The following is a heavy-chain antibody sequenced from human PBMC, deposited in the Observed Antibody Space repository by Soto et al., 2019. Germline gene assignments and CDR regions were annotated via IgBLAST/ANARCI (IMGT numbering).Heavy chain of an antibody. V-gene: IGHV4-39*02. CDR1: GGSISSSSYY. CDR2: IYYNGAT. Sequence: PSETLSLTCTVSGGSISSSSYYWGWIRQPPGKGLEWIGTIYYNGATQYNPSLKSRVTISVDTSKNQFSLKVSSVTAADTAIYYCAREKRKANVDPSGHSWGQAPLVTVPS. J-gene: IGHJ4*02. CDR3: AREKRKANVDPSGHS.